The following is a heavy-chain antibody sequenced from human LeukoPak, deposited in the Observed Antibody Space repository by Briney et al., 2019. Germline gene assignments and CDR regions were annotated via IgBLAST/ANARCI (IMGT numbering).Heavy chain of an antibody. CDR1: GASLSTSPYY. Sequence: PSETLSLTCSVSGASLSTSPYYWGWIRQPPGKGLEWIGNIYYTGSTYYNVSLNSRVTISIDKSKNQFSLKLSSVTAADTAVYYCARDPRVTDSSGYYVLWNAFDIWGQGTMVTVSS. V-gene: IGHV4-39*07. D-gene: IGHD3-22*01. CDR2: IYYTGST. J-gene: IGHJ3*02. CDR3: ARDPRVTDSSGYYVLWNAFDI.